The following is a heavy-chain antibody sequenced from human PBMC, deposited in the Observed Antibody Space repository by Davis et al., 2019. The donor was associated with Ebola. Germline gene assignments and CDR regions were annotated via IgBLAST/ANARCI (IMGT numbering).Heavy chain of an antibody. V-gene: IGHV4-34*01. J-gene: IGHJ4*02. CDR3: ARERITMVRGVDY. D-gene: IGHD3-10*01. CDR2: INHSGST. Sequence: MPSETLSLTCSVSGASISSYYWSWIRQPPGKGLEWIGEINHSGSTNYNPSLKSRVTISVDTSKNQFSLKLSSVTAADTAVYYCARERITMVRGVDYWGQGTLVTVSS. CDR1: GASISSYY.